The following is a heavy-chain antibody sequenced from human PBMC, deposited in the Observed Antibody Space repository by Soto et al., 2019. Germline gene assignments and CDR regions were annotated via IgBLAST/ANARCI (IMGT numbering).Heavy chain of an antibody. Sequence: DVQLVETGGELVQPGGSLRLSCAASGFTVSSKYMSWVRQAPGKGLEWVSVIWSAGLIYYADSVRGPFTISRDISKNILYLEMTSLRADDTAVSYCAREAPMDVWGQGTTVTVSS. V-gene: IGHV3-53*02. CDR3: AREAPMDV. J-gene: IGHJ6*02. CDR1: GFTVSSKY. CDR2: IWSAGLI.